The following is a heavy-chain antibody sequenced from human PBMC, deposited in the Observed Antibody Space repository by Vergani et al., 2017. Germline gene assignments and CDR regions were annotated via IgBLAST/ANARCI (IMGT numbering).Heavy chain of an antibody. CDR2: IYYSGST. CDR3: ARDPICSSTSCYPFDY. CDR1: GGSISSYY. D-gene: IGHD2-2*01. J-gene: IGHJ4*02. Sequence: QVQLQESGPGLVKPSETLSLTCTVSGGSISSYYWSWIRQPPGKALEWIGYIYYSGSTYYNPSLKSRVTISVDTSKNQFSLKLSSVTAADTAVYYCARDPICSSTSCYPFDYWGQGTLVTVSS. V-gene: IGHV4-59*12.